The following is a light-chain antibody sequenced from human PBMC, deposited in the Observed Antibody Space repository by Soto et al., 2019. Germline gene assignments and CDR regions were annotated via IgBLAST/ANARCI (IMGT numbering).Light chain of an antibody. Sequence: QSALTQPASVSGSPGQSITISCAGTMRDVGAYNLVSWYQQHPGRAPQLIIYEVRNRPSGISFRFSGSKSGNTASLTISGLQAEDEADYYCQSYDSSLSGFVFGGGTKVTVL. CDR1: MRDVGAYNL. CDR3: QSYDSSLSGFV. V-gene: IGLV2-14*01. J-gene: IGLJ3*02. CDR2: EVR.